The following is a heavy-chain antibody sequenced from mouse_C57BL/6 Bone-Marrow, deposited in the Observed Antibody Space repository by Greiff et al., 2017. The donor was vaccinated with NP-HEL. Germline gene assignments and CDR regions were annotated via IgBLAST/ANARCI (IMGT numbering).Heavy chain of an antibody. J-gene: IGHJ3*01. CDR3: VGPFAY. CDR1: GYTFTRYW. CDR2: IYPGSGST. V-gene: IGHV1-55*01. Sequence: VQLQQPGAELVKPGASVKMSCKASGYTFTRYWITWVKQRPGQGLVWIGDIYPGSGSTNYYEKFKSKATLTVDTSSSTAYMQLSSLTSEDSAVYYCVGPFAYWGQGTLVTVSA.